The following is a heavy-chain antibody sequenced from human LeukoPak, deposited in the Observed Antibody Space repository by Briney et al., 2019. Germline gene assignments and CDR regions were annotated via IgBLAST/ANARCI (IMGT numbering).Heavy chain of an antibody. D-gene: IGHD6-19*01. CDR1: EFTFRSYW. Sequence: GGSLRLSCAAYEFTFRSYWMHWVRQAPGKGLVWVSRINGDGSNITYADSVKGRFTISRDNAKNTLYLQMNSLRPEDTAVYYCAREWGIAVAVYFDYWGRGTLVTVSS. CDR2: INGDGSNI. J-gene: IGHJ4*02. V-gene: IGHV3-74*03. CDR3: AREWGIAVAVYFDY.